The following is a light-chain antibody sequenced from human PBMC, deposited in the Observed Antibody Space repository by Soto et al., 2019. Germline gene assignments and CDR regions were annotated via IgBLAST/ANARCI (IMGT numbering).Light chain of an antibody. J-gene: IGKJ4*01. CDR1: QDIITY. CDR3: QQYGSSVLT. Sequence: DIQLTQSPSSLSASVGDSVTITCRASQDIITYLTWYQHKPGRAPKLLVYDASSLNSGVPSRFRGSGGGREFTLIISRLEPEDFAVYYCQQYGSSVLTFGGGTKVEIK. V-gene: IGKV1-39*01. CDR2: DAS.